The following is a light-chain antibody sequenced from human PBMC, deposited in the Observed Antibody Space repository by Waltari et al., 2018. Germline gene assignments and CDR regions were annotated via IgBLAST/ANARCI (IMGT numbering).Light chain of an antibody. CDR2: FGS. V-gene: IGKV2-28*01. CDR3: MRSLQALWT. Sequence: DIAVTQSPHSLPVTPGEPASIACRSSQSLLHRNGNNYLDWYLLKTGHSPPLLIYFGSYRIFGVPDRFSGRGSGTDFTLRISRVAAADVGVYYCMRSLQALWTFGPATKLEI. CDR1: QSLLHRNGNNY. J-gene: IGKJ1*01.